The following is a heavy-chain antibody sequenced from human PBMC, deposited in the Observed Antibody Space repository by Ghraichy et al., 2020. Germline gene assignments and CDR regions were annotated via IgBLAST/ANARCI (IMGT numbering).Heavy chain of an antibody. CDR3: ARVRYCSGGSCHTGSTRSDY. Sequence: SETLSLTCAVYGGSFSGYYWSWIRQPPGKGLEWIGEINHSGSTNYNPSLKSRVTISVDTSKNQFSLKLSSVTAADTAVYYCARVRYCSGGSCHTGSTRSDYWGQGTLVTVSS. V-gene: IGHV4-34*01. CDR1: GGSFSGYY. J-gene: IGHJ4*02. D-gene: IGHD2-15*01. CDR2: INHSGST.